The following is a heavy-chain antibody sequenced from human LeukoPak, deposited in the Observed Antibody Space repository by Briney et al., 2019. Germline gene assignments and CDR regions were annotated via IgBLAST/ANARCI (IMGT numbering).Heavy chain of an antibody. J-gene: IGHJ5*02. Sequence: ASVKVSCKASGYTFTSYGISWVRQAPGQGLEWMGWISAYNGNTNYARKLQGRVTMTTDTSTSTAYMELRSLRSDDTAVYYCARVETLLRFLSSWFDPWGQGTLVTVSS. V-gene: IGHV1-18*01. CDR1: GYTFTSYG. CDR2: ISAYNGNT. CDR3: ARVETLLRFLSSWFDP. D-gene: IGHD3-3*01.